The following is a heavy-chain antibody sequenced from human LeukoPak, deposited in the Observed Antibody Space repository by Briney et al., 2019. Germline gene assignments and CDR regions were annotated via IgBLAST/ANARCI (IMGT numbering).Heavy chain of an antibody. Sequence: ASVKVSCKASGYTFTGYYMHWVRQAPGQGLEWMGRINPNSGGTNYAQKFQGRVTMTRDTSISTAYMELSRLRSDDTAVYYCARSKSVKYSSSWCFDYWGQGTLVTVSS. CDR1: GYTFTGYY. CDR2: INPNSGGT. J-gene: IGHJ4*02. CDR3: ARSKSVKYSSSWCFDY. D-gene: IGHD6-13*01. V-gene: IGHV1-2*06.